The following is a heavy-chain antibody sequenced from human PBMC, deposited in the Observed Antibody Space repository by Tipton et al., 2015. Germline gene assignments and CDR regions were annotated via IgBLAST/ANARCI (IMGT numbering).Heavy chain of an antibody. CDR3: ARENYYGSGDYKSTFDY. V-gene: IGHV3-9*01. J-gene: IGHJ4*02. D-gene: IGHD4-17*01. Sequence: SLRLSCAASGFTFDDYAMHWVRQGPGKGLERVAGISWNSGSIDYGDSVKGRFTISRDNAKNSLYLQMNSLTAEDTAVYYCARENYYGSGDYKSTFDYWGQGTLVTVSS. CDR1: GFTFDDYA. CDR2: ISWNSGSI.